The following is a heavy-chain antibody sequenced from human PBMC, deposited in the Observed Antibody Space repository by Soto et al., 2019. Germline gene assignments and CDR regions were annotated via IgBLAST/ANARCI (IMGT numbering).Heavy chain of an antibody. Sequence: PSDTLSPTCTVSGGSIRSYYWTWIRPPPGKGPEWLGYISYSGSTFYNPSLKSRVTISIHTSKSQFSLQRTSVTAADTAVYYCARGAAATAMVDSRGEGTLVTV. CDR1: GGSIRSYY. V-gene: IGHV4-59*01. J-gene: IGHJ4*02. CDR3: ARGAAATAMVDS. D-gene: IGHD5-18*01. CDR2: ISYSGST.